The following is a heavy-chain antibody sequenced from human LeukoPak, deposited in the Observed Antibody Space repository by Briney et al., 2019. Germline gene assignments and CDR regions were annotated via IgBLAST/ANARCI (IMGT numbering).Heavy chain of an antibody. CDR2: IWYDGSNK. J-gene: IGHJ4*02. Sequence: PGGSLRLSCAASGFTFSSYGMHWVRQAPSKGLEWVAVIWYDGSNKYYADSVKGRFTISRDNSKNTLYLQMNSLRAEDTAVYYCARDASIAAAGTANYFDYWGQGTLVTVSS. V-gene: IGHV3-33*01. CDR3: ARDASIAAAGTANYFDY. D-gene: IGHD6-13*01. CDR1: GFTFSSYG.